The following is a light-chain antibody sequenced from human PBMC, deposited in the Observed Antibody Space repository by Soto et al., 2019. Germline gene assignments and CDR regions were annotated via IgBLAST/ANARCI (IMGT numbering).Light chain of an antibody. CDR1: SSDVGSYNL. V-gene: IGLV2-23*02. J-gene: IGLJ2*01. Sequence: QSVLTQPASVSGSPGQSITLFCSGSSSDVGSYNLVSWYQQHPGKAPKLMIYEVTKRPSGVSNRFSGSKSGNTASLTISGLQAEDEGDYYCCSYAGSTTFVLFGGGTKVTVL. CDR3: CSYAGSTTFVL. CDR2: EVT.